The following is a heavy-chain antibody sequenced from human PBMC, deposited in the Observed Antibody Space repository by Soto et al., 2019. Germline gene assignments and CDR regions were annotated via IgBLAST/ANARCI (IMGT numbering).Heavy chain of an antibody. J-gene: IGHJ4*02. D-gene: IGHD3-3*01. V-gene: IGHV2-5*02. Sequence: QITLKESGPTLVKPTQTLTLTCTFSGFSLSTSGVGVGWIRQPPGKALEWLALISWDDDKRYSPSLKSRLTITKDTSKNQVVLTMTNLDPVDTATYYCTHCPEEWLPYYWGQGTLVTVSS. CDR1: GFSLSTSGVG. CDR3: THCPEEWLPYY. CDR2: ISWDDDK.